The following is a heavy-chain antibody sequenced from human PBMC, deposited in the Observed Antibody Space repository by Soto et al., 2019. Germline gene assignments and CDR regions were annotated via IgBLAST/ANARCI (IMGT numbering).Heavy chain of an antibody. CDR1: GFTVSSNY. Sequence: GGSLRLSCAASGFTVSSNYMSWVRQAPGKGLEWVSVIYSGGSTYYADSVKGRFTISRDSSKNTLYPQMNSLRAEDTAVYYCARAQGPSSMVRGVINPFDYWGQGTLVTVSS. D-gene: IGHD3-10*01. CDR3: ARAQGPSSMVRGVINPFDY. CDR2: IYSGGST. V-gene: IGHV3-53*01. J-gene: IGHJ4*02.